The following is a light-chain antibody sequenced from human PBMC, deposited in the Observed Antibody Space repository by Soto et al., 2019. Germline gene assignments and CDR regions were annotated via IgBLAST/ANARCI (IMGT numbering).Light chain of an antibody. Sequence: EIVMTQSPATLSVSPGERATLSCRASQSVSSYLAWYQQKPGQAPRVLIYGASTRATGIPARFSGSGSGTEFTLTISSLQSEDFADYYCQQYKSWPLTFGGGTKVEIK. CDR2: GAS. J-gene: IGKJ4*01. V-gene: IGKV3-15*01. CDR3: QQYKSWPLT. CDR1: QSVSSY.